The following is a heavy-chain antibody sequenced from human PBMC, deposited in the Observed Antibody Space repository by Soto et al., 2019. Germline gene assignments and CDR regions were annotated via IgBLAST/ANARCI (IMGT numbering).Heavy chain of an antibody. CDR3: TTNGAASVGTLSY. CDR2: IKSKTDGGTT. Sequence: LRLSCAASGFTFSNAWMSWVRQAPGKGLEWVGRIKSKTDGGTTDYAAPVEGRFTISRDDSKNTLYLQMNSLKTEDTAVYYCTTNGAASVGTLSYWGQGTLVTVSS. CDR1: GFTFSNAW. J-gene: IGHJ4*02. V-gene: IGHV3-15*01. D-gene: IGHD1-26*01.